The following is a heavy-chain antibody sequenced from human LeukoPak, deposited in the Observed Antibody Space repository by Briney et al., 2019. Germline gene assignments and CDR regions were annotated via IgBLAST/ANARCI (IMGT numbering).Heavy chain of an antibody. V-gene: IGHV3-30*03. Sequence: GGSLRLSCAASGFTFSSYGMHWVRQAPGKELEWVAVISYDGSNKYYADSVKGRFTISRDNSKNTLYLQMNSLRAEDTAVYYCASYYGMDVWGQGTTVTVSS. J-gene: IGHJ6*02. CDR2: ISYDGSNK. CDR1: GFTFSSYG. CDR3: ASYYGMDV.